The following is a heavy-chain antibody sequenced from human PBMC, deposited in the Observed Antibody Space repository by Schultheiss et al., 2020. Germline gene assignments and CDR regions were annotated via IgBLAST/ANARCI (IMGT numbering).Heavy chain of an antibody. V-gene: IGHV4-34*01. CDR2: INHSGST. CDR3: AREGTDALYYATDV. CDR1: GVSFSGYY. D-gene: IGHD1-7*01. J-gene: IGHJ6*02. Sequence: SETLTLTCAVYGVSFSGYYWSWIRQPPGKGLEWIGEINHSGSTNYNPSLKSRVTISVDRSKNQFSLKLSSVTAADTAVYYCAREGTDALYYATDVWGQGTTVTVAS.